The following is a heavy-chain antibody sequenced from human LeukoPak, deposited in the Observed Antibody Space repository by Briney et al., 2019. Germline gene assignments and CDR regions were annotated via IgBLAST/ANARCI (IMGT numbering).Heavy chain of an antibody. Sequence: GGSLRLSCAASGFTVTSNYMSWVRQAPGKGLEWVSAISGSGGSTYYADSVKGRFTISRDNSKNTLYLQMNSLRAEDTAVYYCAKDHFSGEPIQHWGQGTLVTVSS. D-gene: IGHD3-3*02. CDR3: AKDHFSGEPIQH. V-gene: IGHV3-23*01. CDR2: ISGSGGST. J-gene: IGHJ1*01. CDR1: GFTVTSNY.